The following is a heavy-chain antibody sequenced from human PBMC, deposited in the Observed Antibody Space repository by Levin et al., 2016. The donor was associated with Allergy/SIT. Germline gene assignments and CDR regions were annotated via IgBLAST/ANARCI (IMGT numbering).Heavy chain of an antibody. J-gene: IGHJ5*02. CDR1: GGSISSGGYY. CDR3: ARDLTTIRHGPRGQFRP. CDR2: IYYSGST. Sequence: SETLSLTCTVSGGSISSGGYYWSWIRQHPGKGLEWIGYIYYSGSTYYNPSLKSRVTISVDTSKNQFSLKLSSVTAADTAVYYCARDLTTIRHGPRGQFRPWGQGTLVTVSS. D-gene: IGHD1-1*01. V-gene: IGHV4-31*03.